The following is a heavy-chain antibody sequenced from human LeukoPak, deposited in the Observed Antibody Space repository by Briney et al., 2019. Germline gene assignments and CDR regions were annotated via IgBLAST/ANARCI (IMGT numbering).Heavy chain of an antibody. CDR1: GGSISSGSYY. D-gene: IGHD3-16*01. J-gene: IGHJ3*02. CDR2: IYTSGST. V-gene: IGHV4-61*02. Sequence: SETLSLTCTVSGGSISSGSYYWSWIRQPAGKGLEWIGRIYTSGSTNYNPSLKSRVTISADMPKNQFSLKLSFVTAADTAVYYCARHRLRDDAFDIWGQGTMVTVSS. CDR3: ARHRLRDDAFDI.